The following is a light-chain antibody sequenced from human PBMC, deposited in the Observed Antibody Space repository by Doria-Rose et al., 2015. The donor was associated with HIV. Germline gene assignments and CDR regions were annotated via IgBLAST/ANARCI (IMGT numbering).Light chain of an antibody. J-gene: IGLJ1*01. CDR2: EVN. CDR1: SSDVGSYND. CDR3: CTYASSTTLI. Sequence: GRSITISCTGTSSDVGSYNDVSWYQQYPGKAPKVMIYEVNKRPSGVSNRFSGSKSGNTASLTISRLQAEDEADYYCCTYASSTTLIFGTGTKVTVL. V-gene: IGLV2-23*02.